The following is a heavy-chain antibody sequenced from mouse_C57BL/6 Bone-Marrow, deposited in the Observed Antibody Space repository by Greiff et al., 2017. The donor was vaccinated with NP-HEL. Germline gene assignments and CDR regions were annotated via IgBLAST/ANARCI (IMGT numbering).Heavy chain of an antibody. Sequence: QVQLQQPGAELVKPGASVKLSCKASGYTFTSYWMHWVKQRPGQGLEWIGMIHPNSGSTNYNEKFKSKATLTVDKSSSTAYMQLSSLTSEDSAVYYGAHITTVVAHWYFDVWGTGTTVTVSS. CDR3: AHITTVVAHWYFDV. V-gene: IGHV1-64*01. CDR1: GYTFTSYW. D-gene: IGHD1-1*01. J-gene: IGHJ1*03. CDR2: IHPNSGST.